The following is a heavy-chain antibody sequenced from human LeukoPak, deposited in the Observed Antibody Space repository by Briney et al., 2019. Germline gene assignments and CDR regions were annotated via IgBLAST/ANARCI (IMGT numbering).Heavy chain of an antibody. CDR2: IYISGST. CDR3: ARGDMAAAGFDY. D-gene: IGHD6-13*01. J-gene: IGHJ4*02. Sequence: SGTLSLTCTVSGGSISSAGYYWNWIRQPAGKGLEWIGRIYISGSTNYNPSLKSRVTISLDTSRSQFSLRLSSVTAADTAVYYCARGDMAAAGFDYWGQGTLVTVSS. V-gene: IGHV4-61*02. CDR1: GGSISSAGYY.